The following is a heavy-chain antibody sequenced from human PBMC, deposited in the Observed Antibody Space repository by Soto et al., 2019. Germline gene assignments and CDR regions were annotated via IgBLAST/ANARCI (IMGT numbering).Heavy chain of an antibody. D-gene: IGHD7-27*01. CDR1: GYTFTSYG. Sequence: ASVKVSCKASGYTFTSYGISWVRQAPGQGLEWMGWISAYNGNTNYAQKLQGRVTMTTDTSTSTAYMELRSLRSDDTAVYYCARSLKLGSPVRYHGMDVWGQGTTVTVSS. V-gene: IGHV1-18*04. J-gene: IGHJ6*02. CDR3: ARSLKLGSPVRYHGMDV. CDR2: ISAYNGNT.